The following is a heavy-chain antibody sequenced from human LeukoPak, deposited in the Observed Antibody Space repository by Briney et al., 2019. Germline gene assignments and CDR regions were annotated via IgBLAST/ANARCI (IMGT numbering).Heavy chain of an antibody. D-gene: IGHD2-21*02. CDR1: GFTFSSYW. CDR3: ARGLEKTLVVTPFDS. Sequence: GGSLRLSCAASGFTFSSYWIHWVRQAPGKGLVWVSRINGDGSTTTYADSVKGRFTISRDNAKNTVYLQMNSLRAEDTAVFYCARGLEKTLVVTPFDSWGQGTLVTVSS. CDR2: INGDGSTT. V-gene: IGHV3-74*01. J-gene: IGHJ4*02.